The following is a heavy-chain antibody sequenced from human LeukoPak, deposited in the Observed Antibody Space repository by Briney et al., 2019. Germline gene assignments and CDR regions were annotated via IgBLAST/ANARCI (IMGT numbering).Heavy chain of an antibody. CDR2: MNPNSGNT. J-gene: IGHJ4*02. CDR1: GYTFTSYD. V-gene: IGHV1-8*03. D-gene: IGHD6-13*01. Sequence: ASVKVSCKASGYTFTSYDINWVRQATGQGLEWMGWMNPNSGNTGYAQKFQGRVTITRNTSISTAYMELSSLRSEDTAVYYCARERLQQLPNDYWGQGTLVTVSS. CDR3: ARERLQQLPNDY.